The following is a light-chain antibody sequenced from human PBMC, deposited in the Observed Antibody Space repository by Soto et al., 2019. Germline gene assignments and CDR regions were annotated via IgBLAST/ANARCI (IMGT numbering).Light chain of an antibody. CDR3: QQRSNWPVT. CDR2: DAS. CDR1: QSVSRY. Sequence: EIVLTQSPGPLSLSPGERATLSCRASQSVSRYLAWYQQKPGQAPRLLIYDASTRATGISARFSGSGSGTDFTLTISSLEPEDFAMYYCQQRSNWPVTFGQGTKVEVK. V-gene: IGKV3-11*01. J-gene: IGKJ1*01.